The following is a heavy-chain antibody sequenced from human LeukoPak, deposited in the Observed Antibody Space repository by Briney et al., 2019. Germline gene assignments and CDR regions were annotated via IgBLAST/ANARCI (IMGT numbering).Heavy chain of an antibody. CDR1: GFTFSSYG. CDR3: ARERGKDFDY. V-gene: IGHV3-30*03. J-gene: IGHJ4*02. CDR2: ISYDGSNK. Sequence: GGSLRLSCAASGFTFSSYGMHWVRQAPGKGLEGVAVISYDGSNKYHADPGKGRFPISKDNSKNTLYLQMNSMRAEDTAVYYCARERGKDFDYWGQGTLVTVAS.